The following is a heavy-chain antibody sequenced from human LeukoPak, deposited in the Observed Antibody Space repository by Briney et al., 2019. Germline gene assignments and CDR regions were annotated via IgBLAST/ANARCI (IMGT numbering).Heavy chain of an antibody. Sequence: GASVKVSCKASGYTFTSYDINWVRQATGQGLEWMGWMNPNSGNTGYAQKFQGRVTMTRNTSISTAYMELSSLRSEDTALYYCAKTRAGNSSGRDPGWPMDYWGQGTLVTVSS. CDR1: GYTFTSYD. CDR3: AKTRAGNSSGRDPGWPMDY. D-gene: IGHD3-22*01. V-gene: IGHV1-8*01. J-gene: IGHJ4*02. CDR2: MNPNSGNT.